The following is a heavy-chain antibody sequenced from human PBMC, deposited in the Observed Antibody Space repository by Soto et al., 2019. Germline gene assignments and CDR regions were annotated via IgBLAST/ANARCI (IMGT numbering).Heavy chain of an antibody. CDR1: GYTFTSYG. CDR2: ISAYNGNT. V-gene: IGHV1-18*01. J-gene: IGHJ6*02. D-gene: IGHD6-13*01. CDR3: ARDTDSSSWYSYYGMDV. Sequence: ASVKVSCKASGYTFTSYGISWVRQAPGQGLEWMGWISAYNGNTNYAQKLQGRVTMTTDTSTSTAYMELRSLRSDDTAVYYCARDTDSSSWYSYYGMDVWGQGTTVTVSS.